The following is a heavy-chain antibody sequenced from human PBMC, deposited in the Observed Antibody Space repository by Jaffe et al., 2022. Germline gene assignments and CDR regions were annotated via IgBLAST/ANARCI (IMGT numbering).Heavy chain of an antibody. D-gene: IGHD3-16*01. V-gene: IGHV4-39*01. CDR3: ARLYWNWGRYFDY. CDR1: GGSISSSSYY. CDR2: IYYSGST. Sequence: QLQLQESGPGLVKPSETLSLTCTVSGGSISSSSYYWGWIRQPPGKGLEWIGSIYYSGSTYYNPSLKSRVTISVDTSKNQFSLKLSSVTAADTAVYYCARLYWNWGRYFDYWGQGTLVTVSS. J-gene: IGHJ4*02.